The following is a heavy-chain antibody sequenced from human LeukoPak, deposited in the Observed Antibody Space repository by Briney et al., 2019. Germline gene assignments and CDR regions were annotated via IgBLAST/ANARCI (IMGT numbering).Heavy chain of an antibody. J-gene: IGHJ3*02. CDR2: VRPDGRKQ. CDR1: GFTFNTYW. D-gene: IGHD2-15*01. Sequence: GGSLRLSCSASGFTFNTYWMSWVRQAPGKGLQWVANVRPDGRKQRYVDSVKGRFTISRDNAKNLVYLQMNSLRTDDTGVYYCAKDLGDIGSIWGQGTMVTVSS. CDR3: AKDLGDIGSI. V-gene: IGHV3-7*01.